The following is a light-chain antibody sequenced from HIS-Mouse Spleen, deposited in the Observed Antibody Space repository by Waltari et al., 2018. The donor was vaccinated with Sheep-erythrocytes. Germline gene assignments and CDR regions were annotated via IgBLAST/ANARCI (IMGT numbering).Light chain of an antibody. CDR1: QSLVHSDGNTY. CDR3: MQGT. J-gene: IGKJ2*01. Sequence: DVVMTQSPLSLPVTLGQPASISCRSSQSLVHSDGNTYLNWFQQRPGQSPRRLIYKVSTRDYGVPDRFSGSGSGTDFTLKISRVEAEDVGVYYCMQGTFGQGTKLEIK. V-gene: IGKV2-30*02. CDR2: KVS.